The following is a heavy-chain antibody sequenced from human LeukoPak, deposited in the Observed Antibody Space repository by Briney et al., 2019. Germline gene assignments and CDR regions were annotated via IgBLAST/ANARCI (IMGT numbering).Heavy chain of an antibody. CDR3: ARDRALFGSRVTD. V-gene: IGHV4-34*01. J-gene: IGHJ4*02. Sequence: SETLSLTCAVYGGSFSGYYWSWIRQPPGKGLEWIGEINHSGSTNYNPSLKSRVTISVDTSKNQFSLKLSSMTAADTAVYYCARDRALFGSRVTDWGQGTLVTVSS. CDR1: GGSFSGYY. D-gene: IGHD2-21*02. CDR2: INHSGST.